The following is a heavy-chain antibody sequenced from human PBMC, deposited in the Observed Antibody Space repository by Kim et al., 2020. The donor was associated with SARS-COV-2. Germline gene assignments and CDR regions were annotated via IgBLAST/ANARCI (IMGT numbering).Heavy chain of an antibody. CDR2: IYTSGST. J-gene: IGHJ4*02. D-gene: IGHD3-10*01. Sequence: SETLSLTCTVSGGSISSYYWSWIRQPAGKGLEWIGRIYTSGSTNYNPSLKSRVTMSVDTSKNQFSLKLSSVTAADTAVYYCAREGPSITMVRGVLHYYFDYWGQGTLVTVSS. CDR3: AREGPSITMVRGVLHYYFDY. CDR1: GGSISSYY. V-gene: IGHV4-4*07.